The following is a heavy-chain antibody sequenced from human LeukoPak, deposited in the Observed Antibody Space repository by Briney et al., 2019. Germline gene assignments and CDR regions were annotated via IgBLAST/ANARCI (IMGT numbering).Heavy chain of an antibody. CDR1: GFTVSGNY. CDR3: ARDWFGSDDAFDI. D-gene: IGHD5-12*01. J-gene: IGHJ3*02. V-gene: IGHV3-66*01. CDR2: IHSGGST. Sequence: GGSLRLSCAASGFTVSGNYMSWVRQAPGKGLEWVSVIHSGGSTYYADSVKGRFTISRDNSKNTLYLQMNSLRAEDTAVYYCARDWFGSDDAFDIWGQGTMVTVSS.